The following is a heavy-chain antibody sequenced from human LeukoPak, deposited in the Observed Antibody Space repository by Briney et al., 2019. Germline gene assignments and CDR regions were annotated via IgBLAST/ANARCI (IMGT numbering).Heavy chain of an antibody. Sequence: PGGSLRLSCAASGLTFSNYDMHWVRQAPGKGLEWVAVISYDGSNKYYADSVKGRFTISRDNSKNTLYLQMNSLRTEDTAVYYCARDPGSMVRGAPRYNWFDPWGQGTLVTVSS. CDR1: GLTFSNYD. D-gene: IGHD3-10*01. CDR3: ARDPGSMVRGAPRYNWFDP. V-gene: IGHV3-30-3*01. CDR2: ISYDGSNK. J-gene: IGHJ5*02.